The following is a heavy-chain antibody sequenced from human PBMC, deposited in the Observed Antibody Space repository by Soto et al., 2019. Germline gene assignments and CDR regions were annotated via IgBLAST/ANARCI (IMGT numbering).Heavy chain of an antibody. J-gene: IGHJ6*02. CDR1: GYTFTSYG. V-gene: IGHV1-18*01. Sequence: QVQLVQSGAEVKKPGASVKVSCKASGYTFTSYGISRVRQAPGQGLEWMGWISAYNGNTNYAQKLQGRVTMTTDTSTSTAYRELRSLRSDDTAVYYCARVLGYCSSTSCYHYGMDVWGQGTTVTVSS. D-gene: IGHD2-2*01. CDR2: ISAYNGNT. CDR3: ARVLGYCSSTSCYHYGMDV.